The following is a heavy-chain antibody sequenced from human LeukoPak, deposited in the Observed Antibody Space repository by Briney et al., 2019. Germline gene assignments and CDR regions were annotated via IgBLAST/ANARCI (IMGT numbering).Heavy chain of an antibody. CDR3: ARSRKADY. Sequence: LRLSCAASGFTFSSYSMNWIRQPPGKGLEWIGEINHSGSTNYNPSLKSRVTISVDTSKNQFSLKLSSVTAADTAVYYCARSRKADYWGQGTLVTVSS. D-gene: IGHD2-2*01. V-gene: IGHV4-34*01. CDR2: INHSGST. J-gene: IGHJ4*02. CDR1: GFTFSSYS.